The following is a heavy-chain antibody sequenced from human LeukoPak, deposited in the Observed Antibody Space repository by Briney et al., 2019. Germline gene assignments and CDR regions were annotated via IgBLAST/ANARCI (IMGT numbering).Heavy chain of an antibody. V-gene: IGHV4-34*01. J-gene: IGHJ6*02. CDR3: ARARGRIAVAGTPYYYYGMDV. D-gene: IGHD6-19*01. CDR2: INHSGST. Sequence: SETLSLTCAVYGRSFSGYYWSWIRQPPGKGLEWIGEINHSGSTNYNPSLKSRVTISVDTSKNQFSLKLSSVTAADTAVYYCARARGRIAVAGTPYYYYGMDVWGQGTTVTVSS. CDR1: GRSFSGYY.